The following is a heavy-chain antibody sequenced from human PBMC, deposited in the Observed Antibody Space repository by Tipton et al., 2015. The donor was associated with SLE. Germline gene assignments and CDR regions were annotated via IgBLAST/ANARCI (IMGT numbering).Heavy chain of an antibody. V-gene: IGHV3-21*03. CDR1: GFTFSSYS. D-gene: IGHD5-12*01. J-gene: IGHJ6*02. CDR2: ISSSSGYI. CDR3: ARGGATILYGMDV. Sequence: SLRLSCAASGFTFSSYSMNWVRQAPGKGLEWVSSISSSSGYISNADSVKGRFTISRDNAKNSLYLQMNSLRVEDTALYYCARGGATILYGMDVWGQGTTVTVSS.